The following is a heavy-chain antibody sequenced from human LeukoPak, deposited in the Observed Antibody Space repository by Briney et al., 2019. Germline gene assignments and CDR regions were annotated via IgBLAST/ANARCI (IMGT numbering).Heavy chain of an antibody. CDR1: GFTFSSYA. Sequence: PGGSLRLSCAASGFTFSSYAMSWVRQAPGKGLEWVSAISGSGGSTYYADSAKGRFTISRDNSKNTLYLQMNSLRAEDTAVYYCAKDQEGYSYGFADYWGQGTLVTVSS. CDR3: AKDQEGYSYGFADY. D-gene: IGHD5-18*01. V-gene: IGHV3-23*01. CDR2: ISGSGGST. J-gene: IGHJ4*02.